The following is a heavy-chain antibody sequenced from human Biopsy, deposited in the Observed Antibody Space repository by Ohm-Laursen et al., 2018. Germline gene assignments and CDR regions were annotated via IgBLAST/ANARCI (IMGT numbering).Heavy chain of an antibody. Sequence: SETLSLTYTVPGDSISSYYWSWIRQPPGKGLEWIGYVYYTGSTDYNPSLQSRVTISVDTSKNHFSLRLRSVTPADTAIYYCARDRGYYSDRTVPGYFDLWGRGTLVTVSS. CDR2: VYYTGST. V-gene: IGHV4-59*01. J-gene: IGHJ2*01. CDR3: ARDRGYYSDRTVPGYFDL. CDR1: GDSISSYY. D-gene: IGHD3-22*01.